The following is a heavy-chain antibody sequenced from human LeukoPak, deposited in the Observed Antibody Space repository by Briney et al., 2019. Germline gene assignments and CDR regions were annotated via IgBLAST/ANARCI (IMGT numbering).Heavy chain of an antibody. CDR1: GGSISSSSYY. D-gene: IGHD6-6*01. V-gene: IGHV4-39*01. CDR3: ACSGIAARPDPDY. CDR2: IYYSGST. J-gene: IGHJ4*02. Sequence: SETLSLTCTVSGGSISSSSYYWGWIRQPPGKGLEWIGSIYYSGSTYYNPSLKSRVTISVDTSKNQFSLKLSSVTAADTAVYYCACSGIAARPDPDYWGQGTLVTVSS.